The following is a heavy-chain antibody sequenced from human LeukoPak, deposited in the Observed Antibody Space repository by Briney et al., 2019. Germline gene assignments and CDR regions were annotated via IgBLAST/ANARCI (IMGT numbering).Heavy chain of an antibody. CDR3: ARVGIHDYGDYLEAFDI. D-gene: IGHD4-17*01. CDR1: GYTFTGYY. V-gene: IGHV1-2*02. Sequence: ASVKVSCKASGYTFTGYYMHWVRQAPGQGLEWMGWINPNSGGTNYAQKFQGRVTMTRDTSISTAYMELSRLRSDDTAVYYCARVGIHDYGDYLEAFDIWGQGTMVTVSS. J-gene: IGHJ3*02. CDR2: INPNSGGT.